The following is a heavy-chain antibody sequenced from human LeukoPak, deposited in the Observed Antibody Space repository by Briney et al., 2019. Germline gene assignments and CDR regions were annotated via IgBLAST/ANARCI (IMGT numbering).Heavy chain of an antibody. D-gene: IGHD3-10*01. CDR2: INHSGST. CDR1: GGSFSGYY. V-gene: IGHV4-34*01. J-gene: IGHJ5*02. Sequence: SETLSLTCAVYGGSFSGYYWGWIRQPPGKGLEWIGEINHSGSTNYNPSLKSRVTISVDTSKNQFSLKLSSVTAADTAVYYCARRVTMVRGPATSRWFDPWGQGTLVTVSS. CDR3: ARRVTMVRGPATSRWFDP.